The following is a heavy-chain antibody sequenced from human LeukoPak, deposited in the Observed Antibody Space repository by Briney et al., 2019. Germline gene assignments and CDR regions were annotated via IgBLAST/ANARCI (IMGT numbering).Heavy chain of an antibody. Sequence: ASVKVSCKASGYTFTGYYMHWVRQAPGQGLEWMGWINPNSGGTYYAQKFQGRVTMTRDTSISTAYMEVSRLRPDDTAVYYCARGPLGSSSSGYYYYMDVWGKGTTVTVSS. CDR3: ARGPLGSSSSGYYYYMDV. J-gene: IGHJ6*03. CDR2: INPNSGGT. D-gene: IGHD6-6*01. V-gene: IGHV1-2*02. CDR1: GYTFTGYY.